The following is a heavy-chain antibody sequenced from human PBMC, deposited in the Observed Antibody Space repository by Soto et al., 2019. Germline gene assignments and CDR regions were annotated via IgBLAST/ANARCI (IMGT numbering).Heavy chain of an antibody. Sequence: PGGSLRLSCAASGFTFSSYGMHWVRQAPGKGLEWVAVISYDGSNKYYADSVKGRFTVSRDNSKNTLYLQMNSLRAEDTAVYYCAKEFQEYSSLYYFDYWGQGTLVTVSS. D-gene: IGHD6-6*01. J-gene: IGHJ4*02. CDR3: AKEFQEYSSLYYFDY. V-gene: IGHV3-30*18. CDR1: GFTFSSYG. CDR2: ISYDGSNK.